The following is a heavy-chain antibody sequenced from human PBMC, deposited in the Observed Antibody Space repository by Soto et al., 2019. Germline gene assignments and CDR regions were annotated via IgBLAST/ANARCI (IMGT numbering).Heavy chain of an antibody. CDR1: GGSVSSGSYY. D-gene: IGHD3-10*01. J-gene: IGHJ4*02. CDR3: ARVYYGDFDY. V-gene: IGHV4-61*01. Sequence: SETLSLTCTVSGGSVSSGSYYWSWIRQPPGKGLEWIGYIYYSGSTNYNPSLKSRVTISVDTSKNQFSLKLSPVTAADTAVYYCARVYYGDFDYWGQGTLVTVSS. CDR2: IYYSGST.